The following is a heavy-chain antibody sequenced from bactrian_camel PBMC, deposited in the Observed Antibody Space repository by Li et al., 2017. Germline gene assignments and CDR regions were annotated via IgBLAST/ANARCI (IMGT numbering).Heavy chain of an antibody. CDR1: GDINRRRCG. CDR3: APDSSPQMGCY. Sequence: HVQLVESGGGSVQAGGSLQLSCEASGDINRRRCGMGWHRQAPGKERELVTWIHGDGRINYGDSVKGRFTISQNDAKNVVYLQMDNMKLDDTAMYYCAPDSSPQMGCYWTRGTQVTVS. V-gene: IGHV3S53*01. D-gene: IGHD3*01. J-gene: IGHJ4*01. CDR2: IHGDGRI.